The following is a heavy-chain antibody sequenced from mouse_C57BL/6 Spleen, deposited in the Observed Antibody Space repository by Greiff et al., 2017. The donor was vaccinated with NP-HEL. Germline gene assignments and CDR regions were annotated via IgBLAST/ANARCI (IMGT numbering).Heavy chain of an antibody. CDR1: GYAFSSSW. CDR3: ARVGLGLWYFDV. D-gene: IGHD4-1*01. V-gene: IGHV1-82*01. CDR2: IYPGDGDT. J-gene: IGHJ1*03. Sequence: QVQLQQSGPELVKPGASVKISCKASGYAFSSSWMNWVKQRPGKGLEWIGRIYPGDGDTNYNGKFKGKATLTADKSSSTAYMQLSSLTSEDSAVYFCARVGLGLWYFDVWGTGTTVTVSS.